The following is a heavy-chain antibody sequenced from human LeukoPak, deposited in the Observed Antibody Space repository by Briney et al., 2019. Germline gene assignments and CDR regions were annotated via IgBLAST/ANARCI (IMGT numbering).Heavy chain of an antibody. CDR2: IDTAGDT. V-gene: IGHV3-13*01. Sequence: GGSLRLSCAASGFTFSTYDMHWVRQATGKGLEWVSAIDTAGDTYYPGSVKGRFSISRENAKNSLYLQMNSLRAGDTAVYYCARVAAGGKGFDYWGRGTLVTVSS. CDR3: ARVAAGGKGFDY. D-gene: IGHD6-13*01. J-gene: IGHJ4*02. CDR1: GFTFSTYD.